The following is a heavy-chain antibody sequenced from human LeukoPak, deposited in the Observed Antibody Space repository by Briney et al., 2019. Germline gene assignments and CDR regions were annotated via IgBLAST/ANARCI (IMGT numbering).Heavy chain of an antibody. CDR1: GSTFTGYY. CDR2: LNPNTGAS. J-gene: IGHJ4*02. D-gene: IGHD3-16*01. CDR3: ASEPLGAAHYDS. Sequence: ASVKVSCKASGSTFTGYYFHWVRPAPGHGLEWMGWLNPNTGASKYAQDFHGRVTMTGNMSITTVYIDLTRLRFDDTAVYYCASEPLGAAHYDSWGQGTLVTVSS. V-gene: IGHV1-2*02.